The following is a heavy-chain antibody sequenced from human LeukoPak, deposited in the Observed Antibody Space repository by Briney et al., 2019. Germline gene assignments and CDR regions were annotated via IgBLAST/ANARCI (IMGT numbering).Heavy chain of an antibody. V-gene: IGHV4-34*01. CDR2: INHSGST. CDR1: GGSFSGYY. Sequence: SETLSLTCAVYGGSFSGYYWSWIRQPPGKGLEWIGEINHSGSTNYNPSLKSRVTISVDTSKNQFSLKLSSVTAADTAVYYCARGRPFTMVRGVTTPNLGGRAYGMDVWGQGTTVTVSS. D-gene: IGHD3-10*01. J-gene: IGHJ6*02. CDR3: ARGRPFTMVRGVTTPNLGGRAYGMDV.